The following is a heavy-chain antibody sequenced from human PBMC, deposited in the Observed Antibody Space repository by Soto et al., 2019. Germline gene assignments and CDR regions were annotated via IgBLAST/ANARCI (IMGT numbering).Heavy chain of an antibody. D-gene: IGHD6-13*01. V-gene: IGHV3-30-3*01. CDR1: GFTFSSYA. J-gene: IGHJ4*02. Sequence: GGSLRLSCAASGFTFSSYAMHLFRQAPGKGLEWVAVISYDGSNKYYADSVKGRFTISRDNSKNTLYLQMNSLRAEDTAVYYCASTGPGTYFDYWRQGTLVTVSS. CDR2: ISYDGSNK. CDR3: ASTGPGTYFDY.